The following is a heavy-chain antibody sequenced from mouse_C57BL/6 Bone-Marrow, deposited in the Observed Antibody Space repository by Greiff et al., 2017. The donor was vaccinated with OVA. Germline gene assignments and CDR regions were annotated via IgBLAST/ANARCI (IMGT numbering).Heavy chain of an antibody. V-gene: IGHV5-15*01. D-gene: IGHD1-1*01. CDR2: ISNLAYSI. Sequence: EVQGVESGGGLVQPGGSLKLSCAASGFTFSDYGMAWVRQAPRKGPEWVAFISNLAYSIYYAVTVTGRFTISRENAKNTLYLEMSSLRSEDTAMYYCARRDGSSYRFAYWGQGTLVTVSA. CDR3: ARRDGSSYRFAY. J-gene: IGHJ3*01. CDR1: GFTFSDYG.